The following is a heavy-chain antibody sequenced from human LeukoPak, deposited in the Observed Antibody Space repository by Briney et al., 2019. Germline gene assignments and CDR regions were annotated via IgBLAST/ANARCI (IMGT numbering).Heavy chain of an antibody. D-gene: IGHD6-19*01. CDR3: ARGTRIAVHYYMDV. Sequence: PSETLSLTCAVYGGSFSGYYWSWIRQPPGKGLEWIGEINHSGSTNYNPSLKSRVTISVDTSKNQFSLKLSSVTAADTAVYYCARGTRIAVHYYMDVWGKGTTVTVSS. V-gene: IGHV4-34*01. J-gene: IGHJ6*03. CDR1: GGSFSGYY. CDR2: INHSGST.